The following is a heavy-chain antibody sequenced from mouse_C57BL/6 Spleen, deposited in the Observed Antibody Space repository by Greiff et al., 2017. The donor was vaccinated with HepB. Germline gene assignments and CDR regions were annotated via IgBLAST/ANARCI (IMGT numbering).Heavy chain of an antibody. J-gene: IGHJ3*01. CDR2: IYPGDGDT. Sequence: VQLQQSGPELVKPGASVKISCKASGYAFSSSWMNWVKQRPGKGLEWIVRIYPGDGDTNYNGKFKGKATLTADKSSSTAYMQLSSLTSEDSAVYFFSREDYDYDGGFAYWGQGTLVTVSA. D-gene: IGHD2-4*01. CDR3: SREDYDYDGGFAY. V-gene: IGHV1-82*01. CDR1: GYAFSSSW.